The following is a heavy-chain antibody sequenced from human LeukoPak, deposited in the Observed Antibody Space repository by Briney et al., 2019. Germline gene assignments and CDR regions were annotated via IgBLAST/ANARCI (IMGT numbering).Heavy chain of an antibody. D-gene: IGHD3-22*01. J-gene: IGHJ4*02. V-gene: IGHV3-20*01. Sequence: GGSLRLSCAASGFTFDDNGMSWVRQAPGKGLEWVSSINWNGGSTGYADSVKGRFTISRDKAKKSLSLQMNSLRAEDTALYHCARGDYDSSAYFDWGQGTLVTVSS. CDR2: INWNGGST. CDR3: ARGDYDSSAYFD. CDR1: GFTFDDNG.